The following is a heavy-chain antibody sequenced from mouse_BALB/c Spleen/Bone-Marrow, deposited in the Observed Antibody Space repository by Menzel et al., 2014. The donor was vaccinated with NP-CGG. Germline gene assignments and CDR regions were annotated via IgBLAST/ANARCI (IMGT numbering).Heavy chain of an antibody. Sequence: DVMLVESGGGLVQPGGSLKLSCAASGFTFSSYGMSWVRQIPDKRLELVATINSNGGSTYYPDSVKGRFTISRDNAKNTLYLQMSSLKSEDTAMYYCARDYDYDYWGQGTTLTVSS. CDR1: GFTFSSYG. D-gene: IGHD2-4*01. J-gene: IGHJ2*01. CDR2: INSNGGST. V-gene: IGHV5-6-3*01. CDR3: ARDYDYDY.